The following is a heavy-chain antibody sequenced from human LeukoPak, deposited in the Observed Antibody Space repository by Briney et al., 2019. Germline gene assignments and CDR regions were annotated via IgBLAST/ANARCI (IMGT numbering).Heavy chain of an antibody. D-gene: IGHD1-26*01. J-gene: IGHJ3*02. V-gene: IGHV1-24*01. CDR3: AISSTTGELGAFDI. CDR1: GYTLTELS. Sequence: ASVKVSCKVSGYTLTELSMHWVRQALGKGLEWMGGFDPEDGETIYAQKFQGRVTITTDESTSTAYMELSSLRSEDTAVYYCAISSTTGELGAFDIWGQGTMVTVSS. CDR2: FDPEDGET.